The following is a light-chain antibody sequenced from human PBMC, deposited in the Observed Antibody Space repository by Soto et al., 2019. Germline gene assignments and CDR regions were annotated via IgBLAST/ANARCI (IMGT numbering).Light chain of an antibody. J-gene: IGKJ5*01. CDR2: CAS. Sequence: EIVLTQSPGTLSLSPGGRATLSCRASQSVSSSYLAWYQQKPGQAPRLLIYCASSRATGIPDRFSGSGSGTDFTLTISRLEPEDFAVYYCQQYGSSPPITFGQGTRLEIK. CDR3: QQYGSSPPIT. V-gene: IGKV3-20*01. CDR1: QSVSSSY.